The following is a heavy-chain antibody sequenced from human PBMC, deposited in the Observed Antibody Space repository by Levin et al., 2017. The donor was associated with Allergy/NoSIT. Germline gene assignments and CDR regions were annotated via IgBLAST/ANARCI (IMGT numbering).Heavy chain of an antibody. CDR3: AREGHHCSGGSCYVDY. V-gene: IGHV1-46*01. D-gene: IGHD2-15*01. CDR1: GYTFTNYY. J-gene: IGHJ4*03. CDR2: INPSSGMT. Sequence: ASVKVSCKTSGYTFTNYYMHWVRQAPGQGLEWMGVINPSSGMTTYAQKFQDRVTMTSDTSTSTVYLELSSLRSEDTAVYYCAREGHHCSGGSCYVDYWGQGTLVTVSS.